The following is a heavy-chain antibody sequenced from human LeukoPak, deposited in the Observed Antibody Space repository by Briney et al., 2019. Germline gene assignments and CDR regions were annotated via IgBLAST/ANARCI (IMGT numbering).Heavy chain of an antibody. V-gene: IGHV3-23*01. Sequence: AGGSLRLSCEASGFTFGSFAMSWVRQAPGKGLEWVSAISGSGGSTYYADSVKGRFTISRDNSKNTLYLQMNSLRAEDTAVYYCAKGQYYFGYWGQGTLVTVSS. CDR3: AKGQYYFGY. J-gene: IGHJ4*02. D-gene: IGHD6-19*01. CDR1: GFTFGSFA. CDR2: ISGSGGST.